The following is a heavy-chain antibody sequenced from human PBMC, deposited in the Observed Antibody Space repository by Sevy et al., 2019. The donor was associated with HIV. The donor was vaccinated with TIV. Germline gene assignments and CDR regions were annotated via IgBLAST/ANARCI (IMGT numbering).Heavy chain of an antibody. Sequence: SETLSLTCTVSGGSISSYYWSWIRQPAGKGLEWIGRIYTSGSTNYNPSLKSRVTMSVDTSKNQFPLKLSSVTAADTAVYYCARDSGSSGYYYPPDAFDIWGQGTMVTVSS. CDR2: IYTSGST. V-gene: IGHV4-4*07. D-gene: IGHD3-22*01. CDR1: GGSISSYY. J-gene: IGHJ3*02. CDR3: ARDSGSSGYYYPPDAFDI.